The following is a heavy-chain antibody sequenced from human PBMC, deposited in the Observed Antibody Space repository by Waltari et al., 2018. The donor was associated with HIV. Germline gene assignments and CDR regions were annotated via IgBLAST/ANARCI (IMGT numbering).Heavy chain of an antibody. CDR3: ARECYYDSTGYNYGFDY. J-gene: IGHJ4*02. D-gene: IGHD3-22*01. CDR1: GFTFSTYV. Sequence: QVHLVESGGGVVQPGRSLRLSCAASGFTFSTYVMHWVRQAPGKGLEWVAEISYDGSDKYNVDSVKGRFTISRDNSRNTLYLQMNSLRPEDTAVYFCARECYYDSTGYNYGFDYWGQGTLVTVS. CDR2: ISYDGSDK. V-gene: IGHV3-30*01.